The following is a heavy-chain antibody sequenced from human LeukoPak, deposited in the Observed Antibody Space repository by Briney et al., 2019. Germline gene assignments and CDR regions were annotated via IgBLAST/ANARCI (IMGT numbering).Heavy chain of an antibody. Sequence: GGSLRLSCAASGFTFSSYAMSWVRQAPGKGLEWVSAISGSGGSTYYADSVKGRFTISRDNSKNTLYLQMNSLRAEDTAVYYCAKVMVPGNYYDSSGYSFDYWGQGTLVTVSS. CDR3: AKVMVPGNYYDSSGYSFDY. J-gene: IGHJ4*02. CDR1: GFTFSSYA. CDR2: ISGSGGST. D-gene: IGHD3-22*01. V-gene: IGHV3-23*01.